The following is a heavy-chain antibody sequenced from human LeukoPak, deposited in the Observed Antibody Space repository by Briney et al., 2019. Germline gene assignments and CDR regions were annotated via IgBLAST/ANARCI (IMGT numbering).Heavy chain of an antibody. V-gene: IGHV4-39*07. CDR3: ARHIVVVPAAIGVFDY. CDR2: IYYSGST. Sequence: SETLSPTCTVSGGSISSSSYYWGWIRQPPGKGLEWIGSIYYSGSTYYNPSLKSRVTISVDTSKNQFSLKLSSVTAADTAVYYCARHIVVVPAAIGVFDYWGQGTLVTVSS. D-gene: IGHD2-2*01. J-gene: IGHJ4*02. CDR1: GGSISSSSYY.